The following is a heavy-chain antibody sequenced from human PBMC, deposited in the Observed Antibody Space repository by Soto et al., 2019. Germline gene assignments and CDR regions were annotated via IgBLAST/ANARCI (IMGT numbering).Heavy chain of an antibody. Sequence: SGPKLVNPTQTLTLTCTFSGFLLRTSEMSVSWIRQPPGKALEWLALIDGVDDKYYSTSLKTRLTISKDTSNNQVVLTMTNMDPGYSPTYYWAPATSYRTSWPSKWLDIWDQESLVTVCS. D-gene: IGHD6-13*01. J-gene: IGHJ5*01. V-gene: IGHV2-70*01. CDR3: APATSYRTSWPSKWLDI. CDR1: GFLLRTSEMS. CDR2: IDGVDDK.